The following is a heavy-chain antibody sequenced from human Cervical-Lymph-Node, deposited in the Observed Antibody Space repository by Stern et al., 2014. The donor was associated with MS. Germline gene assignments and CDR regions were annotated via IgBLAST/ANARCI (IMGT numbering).Heavy chain of an antibody. V-gene: IGHV3-21*04. CDR3: ARDLTVFGVVSGMDV. Sequence: EVQLEESGGGLVKPGGSLRLPCSASGFTFRTYSLNWVRQAPGKGPEWVSSISSRSEYIYYGDSVKGRFTISRDNAKNSLYLQMNNLRAEDTAVYYCARDLTVFGVVSGMDVWGPGTAVTVSS. J-gene: IGHJ6*02. CDR1: GFTFRTYS. CDR2: ISSRSEYI. D-gene: IGHD3-3*01.